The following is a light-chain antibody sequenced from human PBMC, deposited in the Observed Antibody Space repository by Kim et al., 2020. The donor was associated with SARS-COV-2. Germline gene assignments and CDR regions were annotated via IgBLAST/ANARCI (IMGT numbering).Light chain of an antibody. CDR2: SNN. CDR3: AAWDDSLNGYV. V-gene: IGLV1-44*01. J-gene: IGLJ1*01. Sequence: GQRVTRPSSVCSSNTGSNTVNWYQQLPGTAPKHFIYSNNQRHSGFPDRFSGSKSGTSASLAISGLQSEDDADYYCAAWDDSLNGYVFGTGTKVTVL. CDR1: SSNTGSNT.